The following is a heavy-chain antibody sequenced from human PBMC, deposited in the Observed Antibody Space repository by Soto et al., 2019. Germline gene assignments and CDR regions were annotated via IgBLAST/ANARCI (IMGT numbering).Heavy chain of an antibody. D-gene: IGHD2-2*01. Sequence: EVQLVESGGGLVQPGGSLKLSCAASGFTFSGSAMHWVRQASGKGLEWVGRIRSKANSYATAYAASVKGRFTISRDDSKNTAYLQMNSLKTEDTAVYYCTRGSVVVPAATVAYYCYGMDVWGQGTTVTVSS. CDR1: GFTFSGSA. V-gene: IGHV3-73*02. CDR3: TRGSVVVPAATVAYYCYGMDV. CDR2: IRSKANSYAT. J-gene: IGHJ6*02.